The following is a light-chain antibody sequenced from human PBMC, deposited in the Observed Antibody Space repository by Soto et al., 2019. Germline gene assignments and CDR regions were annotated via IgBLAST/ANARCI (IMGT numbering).Light chain of an antibody. CDR3: HHYDSSPPYT. V-gene: IGKV3-20*01. Sequence: EIVLTQSPATLSLSPGERATLSCRASRSFASSYLAWYQHKPGQAPRLLIYAAYSRATGIPDRFIGSGSGTDFNLTLTRLEPDDSAVYYCHHYDSSPPYTFGQGTKLEIK. J-gene: IGKJ2*01. CDR2: AAY. CDR1: RSFASSY.